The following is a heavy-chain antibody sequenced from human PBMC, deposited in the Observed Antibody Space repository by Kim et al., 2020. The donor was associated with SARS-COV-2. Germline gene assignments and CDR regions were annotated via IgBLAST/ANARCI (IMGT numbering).Heavy chain of an antibody. J-gene: IGHJ6*02. CDR2: ISSSSSTI. D-gene: IGHD6-13*01. CDR1: GFTFSSYS. V-gene: IGHV3-48*02. Sequence: GSLRLSCAASGFTFSSYSMNWVRQAPGKGLEWVSYISSSSSTIYYADSVKGRFTITRDNAKNSLYLQMNSLRDEDTAVYYCAARAPTGYSSSWYPDYYYGMDVWGQGTTVTVSS. CDR3: AARAPTGYSSSWYPDYYYGMDV.